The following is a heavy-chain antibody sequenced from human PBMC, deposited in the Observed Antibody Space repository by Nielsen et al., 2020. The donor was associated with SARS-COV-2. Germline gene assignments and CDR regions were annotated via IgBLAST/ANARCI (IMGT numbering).Heavy chain of an antibody. Sequence: GGSLRLSCAASGFTFDDYAMHWVRQAPGKGLEWVSGISWNSGSIGYADSVKGRFTISRDNAKNSLYLQMNSLRAEDTALYYCAKDPERYSSGWPHGDWGQGTLVTVSS. CDR1: GFTFDDYA. V-gene: IGHV3-9*01. CDR3: AKDPERYSSGWPHGD. J-gene: IGHJ4*02. CDR2: ISWNSGSI. D-gene: IGHD6-19*01.